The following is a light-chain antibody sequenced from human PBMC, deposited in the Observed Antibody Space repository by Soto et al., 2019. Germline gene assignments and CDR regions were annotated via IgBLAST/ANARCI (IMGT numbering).Light chain of an antibody. CDR3: QQYFNWPLTWT. CDR2: GAS. CDR1: QSVRTN. V-gene: IGKV3-15*01. Sequence: EVVLTQSPATLSVSAGGTVTLSCRASQSVRTNVAWYQQIPGQAPRLLVYGASTRATGVPARFTGSGSGIEFSLTISILLSEDAAFYYCQQYFNWPLTWTFGPGTKV. J-gene: IGKJ1*01.